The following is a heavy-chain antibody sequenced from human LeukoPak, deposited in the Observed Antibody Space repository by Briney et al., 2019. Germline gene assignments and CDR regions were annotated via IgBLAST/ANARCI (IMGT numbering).Heavy chain of an antibody. CDR3: AKDAAIGSGSHLKAFDI. D-gene: IGHD1-26*01. J-gene: IGHJ3*02. V-gene: IGHV3-23*01. CDR1: GFTFSSYA. CDR2: ISGSGGST. Sequence: GGSLRLSCAASGFTFSSYAMSWVRQAPGKGLEWVSAISGSGGSTYYADSVKGRFTISRDNSKNTLYLQMNSLRAEDTAVYYCAKDAAIGSGSHLKAFDIWGQGTMVTVSS.